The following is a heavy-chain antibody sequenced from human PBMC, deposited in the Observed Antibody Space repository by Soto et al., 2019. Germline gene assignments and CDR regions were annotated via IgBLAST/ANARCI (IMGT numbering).Heavy chain of an antibody. CDR2: IYYSGST. Sequence: QVQLQESGPGLVKPSETLSLTCTVSGGSISSYYWSWLRQPPGKGLEWIGYIYYSGSTNYNPSLKSRVTISVDTSKNQFSLKLSSVTAADTAVYYCARVGKLERRVYYFDYWGQGTLVTVSS. CDR1: GGSISSYY. J-gene: IGHJ4*02. CDR3: ARVGKLERRVYYFDY. D-gene: IGHD1-1*01. V-gene: IGHV4-59*01.